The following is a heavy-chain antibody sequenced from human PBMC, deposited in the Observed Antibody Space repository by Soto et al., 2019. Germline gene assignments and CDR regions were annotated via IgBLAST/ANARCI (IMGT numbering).Heavy chain of an antibody. V-gene: IGHV4-31*03. CDR2: IYYSGST. Sequence: SETLSLTCTVSGGSISSGGYYWSWIRQHPGKGLEWIGYIYYSGSTYHNPSLKSRVTISVDTSKNQFSLKLSSVTAADTAVYYCAGLGYCSSSSCYYYYGMDVWGQGTTVTSP. CDR1: GGSISSGGYY. D-gene: IGHD2-2*01. J-gene: IGHJ6*02. CDR3: AGLGYCSSSSCYYYYGMDV.